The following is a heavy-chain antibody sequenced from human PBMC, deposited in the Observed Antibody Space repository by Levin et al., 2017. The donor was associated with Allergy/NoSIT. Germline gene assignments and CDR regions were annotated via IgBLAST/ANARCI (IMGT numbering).Heavy chain of an antibody. V-gene: IGHV3-49*04. Sequence: GGSLRLSCTGSGFTFGDYAMSWVRQAPGKGLEWVGFIRNKAHGGTTEYAAAVKGRLTISRDDSKSIAYLQMNSLKTEDTAVYFCARGGPPNYDYNWGSYRDGYSDYWGQGTLVTVSS. CDR2: IRNKAHGGTT. CDR3: ARGGPPNYDYNWGSYRDGYSDY. J-gene: IGHJ4*02. D-gene: IGHD3-16*02. CDR1: GFTFGDYA.